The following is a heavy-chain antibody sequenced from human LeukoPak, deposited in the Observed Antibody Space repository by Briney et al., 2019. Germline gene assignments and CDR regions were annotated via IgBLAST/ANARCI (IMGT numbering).Heavy chain of an antibody. J-gene: IGHJ4*02. CDR1: GFTFSSYS. V-gene: IGHV3-21*01. CDR2: ISSSSSYI. D-gene: IGHD2-2*01. Sequence: PGGSLRLSCAASGFTFSSYSMNWVRQAPGRGREWVSSISSSSSYIYYADSVKGRFTISRDNAKNSLYLQMNSLRAEDTAVYYCAREAGYCSSTSCYDYWGQGTLVTVSS. CDR3: AREAGYCSSTSCYDY.